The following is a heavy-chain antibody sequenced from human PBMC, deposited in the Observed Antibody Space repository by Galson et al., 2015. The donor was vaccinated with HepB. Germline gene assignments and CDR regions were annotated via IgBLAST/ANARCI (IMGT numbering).Heavy chain of an antibody. J-gene: IGHJ4*02. V-gene: IGHV3-23*01. CDR2: ISDSGGNT. CDR1: GFTFSSYA. Sequence: SLRLSCAASGFTFSSYAMSWVRQAPGKGLDWVSVISDSGGNTYYADSVKGRFTISRDNSKNTLYLQMNSLRADDTAVYYCAKVGYCIYTSFPLDYWGQGTLVTVSS. D-gene: IGHD2-2*01. CDR3: AKVGYCIYTSFPLDY.